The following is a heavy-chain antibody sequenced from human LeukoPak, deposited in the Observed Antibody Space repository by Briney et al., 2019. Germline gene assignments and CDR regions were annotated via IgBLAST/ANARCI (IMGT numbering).Heavy chain of an antibody. V-gene: IGHV4-59*12. CDR3: ARLRAAAGLYYFDY. J-gene: IGHJ4*02. CDR1: GGSISGNY. D-gene: IGHD6-13*01. Sequence: SETLSLTCSVSGGSISGNYWSWIRQPPGKGLEWIGYIYYSGDTNYNPSLKSRVTISVDTSKNQFSLKLNSVTAADTAVYYCARLRAAAGLYYFDYWGQGTLVTVSS. CDR2: IYYSGDT.